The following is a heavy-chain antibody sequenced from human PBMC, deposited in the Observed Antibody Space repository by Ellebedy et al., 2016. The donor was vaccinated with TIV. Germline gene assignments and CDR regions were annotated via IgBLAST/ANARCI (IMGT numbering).Heavy chain of an antibody. D-gene: IGHD7-27*01. J-gene: IGHJ2*01. CDR3: AKLGNTEKGKYFDL. Sequence: MPSETLSLTCTVSGCSISSGGYYLSWIRQHTGKGLEWIGETNHSGSTNYNPSLKSRVTISVDTSKNQFSLKLTSVTSADTAVYNCAKLGNTEKGKYFDLWGRGTRVTVSS. CDR1: GCSISSGGYY. CDR2: TNHSGST. V-gene: IGHV4-31*03.